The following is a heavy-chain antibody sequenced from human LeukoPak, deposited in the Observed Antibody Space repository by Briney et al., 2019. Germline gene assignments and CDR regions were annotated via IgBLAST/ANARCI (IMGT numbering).Heavy chain of an antibody. Sequence: GGSLRLSCAGSGFTFRTYAMIWVRQAPGKGLEWVSAISDSGGSTYYADSVKGRFTISRDNSRDTLWLQMNSLRAEDTAIYYCTKGGSYAPLDYWGQGTLVTVSS. CDR1: GFTFRTYA. J-gene: IGHJ4*02. V-gene: IGHV3-23*01. CDR2: ISDSGGST. D-gene: IGHD1-26*01. CDR3: TKGGSYAPLDY.